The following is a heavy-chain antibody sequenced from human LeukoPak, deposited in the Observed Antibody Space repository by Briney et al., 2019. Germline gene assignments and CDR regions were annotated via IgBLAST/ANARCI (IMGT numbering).Heavy chain of an antibody. J-gene: IGHJ4*02. D-gene: IGHD6-19*01. CDR2: IYIGGDS. V-gene: IGHV3-53*01. Sequence: PGGSLRLSRAASRLAVRGNYMGGVRQAPARGLEGVSVIYIGGDSYNAHSVKGGLTHSRENSKNMIYLETSSLRAEGTAVCFCAEDRRLEIALAGTSFDYWGQGTLVTVSS. CDR1: RLAVRGNY. CDR3: AEDRRLEIALAGTSFDY.